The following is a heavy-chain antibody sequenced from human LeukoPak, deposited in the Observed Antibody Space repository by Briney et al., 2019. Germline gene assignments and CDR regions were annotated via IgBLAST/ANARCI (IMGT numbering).Heavy chain of an antibody. J-gene: IGHJ6*04. D-gene: IGHD3-10*02. Sequence: GGSLRLSCAASGFTFSSYEMNWVRQAPGKGLEWVSYISSSGSTIYYADSVKGRFTVSRDNAKNSLYLQMNSLRAEDTAVYYCAELGITMIGGGWGKGTTVTISS. CDR1: GFTFSSYE. CDR2: ISSSGSTI. V-gene: IGHV3-48*03. CDR3: AELGITMIGGG.